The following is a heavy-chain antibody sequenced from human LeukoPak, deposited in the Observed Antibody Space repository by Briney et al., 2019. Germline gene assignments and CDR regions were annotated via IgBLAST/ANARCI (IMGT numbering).Heavy chain of an antibody. V-gene: IGHV3-23*01. Sequence: PGGSLRLSCAASGFTFTNYAMSWVRQAPGKGLEWVSGISDNDGSTYYTDSVKGRFTISRDNSENTVYLQLNNLRAEDTAVYFCARHDSFIPYWGQGTLVTVSS. CDR1: GFTFTNYA. CDR2: ISDNDGST. D-gene: IGHD3-16*02. J-gene: IGHJ4*02. CDR3: ARHDSFIPY.